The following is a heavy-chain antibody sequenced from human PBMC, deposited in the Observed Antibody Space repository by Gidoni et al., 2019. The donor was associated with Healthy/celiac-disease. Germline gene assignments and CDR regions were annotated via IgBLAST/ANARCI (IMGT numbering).Heavy chain of an antibody. CDR2: ISGDGGST. V-gene: IGHV3-43*02. D-gene: IGHD6-13*01. CDR1: GFTFDDYA. Sequence: EVQLVESGGGVVQPGGSLRLSCAASGFTFDDYAMHWVRQAPGKGLEWVSLISGDGGSTYYADSVKGRFTISRDNSKNSLYLQMNSLRTEDTALYYCAKDIGSSWYGFYRNTPIEYGMDVWGQGTTVTVSS. J-gene: IGHJ6*02. CDR3: AKDIGSSWYGFYRNTPIEYGMDV.